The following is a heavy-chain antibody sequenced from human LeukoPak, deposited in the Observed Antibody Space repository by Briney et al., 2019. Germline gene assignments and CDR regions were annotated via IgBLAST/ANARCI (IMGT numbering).Heavy chain of an antibody. D-gene: IGHD1-14*01. CDR2: IYDRGST. Sequence: PSQTLSLTCTVSGGSISSYYWSWIRQPPGKGLEWIGYIYDRGSTNYNPSLKSRVTISVDTSTNQFSLKLSSVTAADTAVYYCARHVTGYYFDSWGQGTLVTVPS. CDR3: ARHVTGYYFDS. V-gene: IGHV4-59*08. J-gene: IGHJ4*02. CDR1: GGSISSYY.